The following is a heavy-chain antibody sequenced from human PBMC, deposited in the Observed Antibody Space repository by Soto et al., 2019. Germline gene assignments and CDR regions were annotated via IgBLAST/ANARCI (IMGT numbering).Heavy chain of an antibody. CDR3: ARGKYCSSTSCYADYYYYYMDV. Sequence: SETLSLTCTVSGGSISSYYWSWIRQPPGKGLEWIGYIYYSGSTNYNPSLKSRVTISVDTSKNQFSLKLSSVTAADTAVYYCARGKYCSSTSCYADYYYYYMDVWGKGTTVTVSS. V-gene: IGHV4-59*01. J-gene: IGHJ6*03. D-gene: IGHD2-2*01. CDR2: IYYSGST. CDR1: GGSISSYY.